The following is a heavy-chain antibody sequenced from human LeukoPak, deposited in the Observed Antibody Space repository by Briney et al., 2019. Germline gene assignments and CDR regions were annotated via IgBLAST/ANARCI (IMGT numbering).Heavy chain of an antibody. D-gene: IGHD6-6*01. J-gene: IGHJ6*03. CDR1: GGSISSYY. V-gene: IGHV4-59*12. Sequence: SETLSLTCTVSGGSISSYYWSWIRQPPGKGLEWIGYIYYSGSTYYNPSLKSRVTISVDRSEIQFSLKLSSVTAADTAVYYCARESSYYYYYMDVWGKGTTVTVSS. CDR3: ARESSYYYYYMDV. CDR2: IYYSGST.